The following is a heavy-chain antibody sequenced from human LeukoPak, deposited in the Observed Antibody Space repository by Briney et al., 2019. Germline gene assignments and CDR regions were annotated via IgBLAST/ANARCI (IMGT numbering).Heavy chain of an antibody. Sequence: GGSLRLSCVASGFTFRTYAMSWVRQAPGKGLEWVAVISYDGSNKYYADSVKGRFTISRDNSKNTLYLQMNSLRAEDTAVYYCAKDPNFYYCMDVWGKGTTVTISS. CDR3: AKDPNFYYCMDV. CDR1: GFTFRTYA. CDR2: ISYDGSNK. J-gene: IGHJ6*03. V-gene: IGHV3-30*18.